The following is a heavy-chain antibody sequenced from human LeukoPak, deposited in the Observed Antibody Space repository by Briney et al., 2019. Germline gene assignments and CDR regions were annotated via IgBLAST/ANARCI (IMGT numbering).Heavy chain of an antibody. CDR3: ARDHAGSGRAVDY. CDR1: GFTFSTYG. CDR2: LSSGGINK. V-gene: IGHV3-30*03. D-gene: IGHD2-15*01. Sequence: PGRSLRLSCAASGFTFSTYGIHWVRQAPGKGLEWVGLLSSGGINKHYADSVKGRFIISRDNSMNTLYLQMNSLGVEDTAVYYCARDHAGSGRAVDYWGQGTLVTVSS. J-gene: IGHJ4*02.